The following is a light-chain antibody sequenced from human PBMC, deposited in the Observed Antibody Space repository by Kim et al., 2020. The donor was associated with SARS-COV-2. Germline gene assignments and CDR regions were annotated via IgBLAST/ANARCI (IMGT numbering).Light chain of an antibody. J-gene: IGLJ2*01. CDR1: SGSIARNY. V-gene: IGLV6-57*03. CDR3: QSYDSSNDVV. Sequence: KTVTISCTRSSGSIARNYVQWYQQRPGSAPTTVIYEDNQRPSGVPDRFSGSIDSSSNSASLTISGLKTEDEADYYCQSYDSSNDVVFGGGTQLTVL. CDR2: EDN.